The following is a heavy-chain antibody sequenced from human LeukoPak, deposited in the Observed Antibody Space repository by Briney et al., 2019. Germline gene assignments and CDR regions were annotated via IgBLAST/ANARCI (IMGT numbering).Heavy chain of an antibody. J-gene: IGHJ4*02. D-gene: IGHD2-21*01. V-gene: IGHV4-31*03. CDR2: ISHAASA. Sequence: SETLSLTCSVSGVSITSGGNFWTWIRQHPGEGLEWIGYISHAASAYYNPSLESRVAISVDTSKNQFSLKLSPVTAADTAVYFCARYYCGGSNCPGIDSWGQGTLVTVSS. CDR1: GVSITSGGNF. CDR3: ARYYCGGSNCPGIDS.